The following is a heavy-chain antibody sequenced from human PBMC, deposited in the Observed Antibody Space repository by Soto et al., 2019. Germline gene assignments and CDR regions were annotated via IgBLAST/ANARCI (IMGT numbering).Heavy chain of an antibody. V-gene: IGHV4-59*01. D-gene: IGHD2-2*01. Sequence: SVTLSLTCPVSGGSISSYYWSWIRQPHGKGLEWIGYIYYSGITNYNPSLKSRVTISVDTSKNQFSLKLSSVTAADTAVYYCARKGGGVPAAMSWFDPWGQGTLVTVSS. CDR1: GGSISSYY. J-gene: IGHJ5*02. CDR2: IYYSGIT. CDR3: ARKGGGVPAAMSWFDP.